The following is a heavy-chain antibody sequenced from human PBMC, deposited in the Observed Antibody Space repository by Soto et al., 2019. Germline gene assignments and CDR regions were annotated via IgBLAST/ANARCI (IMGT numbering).Heavy chain of an antibody. CDR1: GGSVSSGDYF. CDR3: ARSPNYYYYGFDV. CDR2: IYYSGST. Sequence: SETLSLTCTVSGGSVSSGDYFWSWLRQAPGKRLEWIAYIYYSGSTNYNPSLKSRATISVDTSKSQVSLTLTSMTAADAALYYCARSPNYYYYGFDVWGQGTAVT. J-gene: IGHJ6*02. D-gene: IGHD3-10*01. V-gene: IGHV4-61*08.